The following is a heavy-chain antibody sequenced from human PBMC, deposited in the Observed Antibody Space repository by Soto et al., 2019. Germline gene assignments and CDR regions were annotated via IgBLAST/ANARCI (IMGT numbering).Heavy chain of an antibody. CDR3: ARPRNGYSYGYRYYYDGMDV. V-gene: IGHV1-69*01. D-gene: IGHD5-18*01. J-gene: IGHJ6*02. CDR1: GGTFSSYA. Sequence: QVQLVQSGAEVKKPGSSVKVSCKASGGTFSSYAISWVRQAPGQGLEWMGGIIPIFGTANYAQKFQGRVTITADESTSTAYMELSSLRSEDTAVYYCARPRNGYSYGYRYYYDGMDVWGQGTTVTVSS. CDR2: IIPIFGTA.